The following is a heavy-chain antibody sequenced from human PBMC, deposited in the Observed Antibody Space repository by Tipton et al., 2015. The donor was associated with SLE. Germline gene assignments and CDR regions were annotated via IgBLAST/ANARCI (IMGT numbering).Heavy chain of an antibody. CDR3: TRSYTNGHDAFDI. CDR2: IYPGDSHT. D-gene: IGHD2-8*01. Sequence: QLVQSGAEVKKPGESLKISCKGSGYSFSNYWIGWGRQMPGKGLGWMGIIYPGDSHTRYSPSFQGQVTLSADKSISTAYLQWSSLKASDTAMYYCTRSYTNGHDAFDIWGQGTMVTVSS. CDR1: GYSFSNYW. J-gene: IGHJ3*02. V-gene: IGHV5-51*03.